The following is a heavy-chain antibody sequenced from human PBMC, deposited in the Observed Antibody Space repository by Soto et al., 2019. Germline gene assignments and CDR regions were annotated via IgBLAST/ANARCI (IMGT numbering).Heavy chain of an antibody. CDR2: ISANNGDT. CDR1: GYTFTSYG. D-gene: IGHD2-2*01. V-gene: IGHV1-18*01. Sequence: SVKVSCKASGYTFTSYGITWVRQAPGQGLEWMGWISANNGDTNYAQKFQGRVTMTTDTSTSTAYMDLTSLRSDDTAVYYCERDRVVAEGYCNSPSCPGGYFDYWGK. CDR3: ERDRVVAEGYCNSPSCPGGYFDY. J-gene: IGHJ4*01.